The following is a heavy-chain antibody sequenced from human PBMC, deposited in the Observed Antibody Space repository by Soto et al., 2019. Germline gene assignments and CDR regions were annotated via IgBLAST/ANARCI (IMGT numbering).Heavy chain of an antibody. D-gene: IGHD3-10*01. Sequence: QVQLQESGPGLVKPSQTLSLTCTVSGGSISSGGYFWHWIRQHPGKGLEWIGYIFYSGSTLYNLSPKSRVAISVDTSKNQFSLNLTSVTAADTAVYYCARDLGTFVFDYWGQGTLVTVSS. CDR1: GGSISSGGYF. CDR3: ARDLGTFVFDY. CDR2: IFYSGST. V-gene: IGHV4-31*03. J-gene: IGHJ4*02.